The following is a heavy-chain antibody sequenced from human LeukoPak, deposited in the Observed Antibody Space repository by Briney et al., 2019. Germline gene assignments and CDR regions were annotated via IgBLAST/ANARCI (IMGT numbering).Heavy chain of an antibody. CDR3: ARGYDVSDY. V-gene: IGHV3-7*01. D-gene: IGHD3-3*01. Sequence: GGSLRLSCAASGFTFSRYWMSWVRQAPGKGLEWVANIRQDGSEKHYLDSVKGRITISRDNAKNSLYLQMNSLRAEDTAVYYCARGYDVSDYWGQGTVVTVSS. J-gene: IGHJ4*02. CDR1: GFTFSRYW. CDR2: IRQDGSEK.